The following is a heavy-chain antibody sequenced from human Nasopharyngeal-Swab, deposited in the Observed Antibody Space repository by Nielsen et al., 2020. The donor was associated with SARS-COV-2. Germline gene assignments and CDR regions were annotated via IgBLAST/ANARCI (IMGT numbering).Heavy chain of an antibody. CDR1: GYSFTDYW. CDR2: FYPGDSDT. CDR3: ARGGGRTGYYFDS. V-gene: IGHV5-51*01. J-gene: IGHJ4*02. D-gene: IGHD1-14*01. Sequence: KVSCKASGYSFTDYWIGWVRQMPAQGLEWMGIFYPGDSDTKYSPSFQGQITISADRSLTTAYLQWTSLKTSDTAIYYCARGGGRTGYYFDSWGQGTPVTVFS.